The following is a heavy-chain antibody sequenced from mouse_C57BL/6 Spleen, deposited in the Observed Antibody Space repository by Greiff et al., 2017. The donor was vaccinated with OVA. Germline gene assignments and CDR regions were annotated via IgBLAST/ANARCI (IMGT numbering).Heavy chain of an antibody. CDR2: IYPGDGDT. V-gene: IGHV1-82*01. Sequence: QVQLQQSGPELVKPGASVKISCKASGYAFSSSWMNWVKQRPGKGLEWIGRIYPGDGDTNYNGKFKGKATLTADKSSSTAYLQLSSLTSEDSAVYFCARSNDGYYESDYWGQGTTLTVSS. D-gene: IGHD2-3*01. J-gene: IGHJ2*01. CDR1: GYAFSSSW. CDR3: ARSNDGYYESDY.